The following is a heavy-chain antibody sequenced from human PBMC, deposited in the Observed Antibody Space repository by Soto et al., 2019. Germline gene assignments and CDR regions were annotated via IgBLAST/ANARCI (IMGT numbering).Heavy chain of an antibody. J-gene: IGHJ5*02. CDR1: GFTFSGYA. CDR3: AKEADAGIAARPSDNWFDP. V-gene: IGHV3-23*01. Sequence: PGGSLRLSCAASGFTFSGYAMSWVRQAPGKGLEWVSAISGSGGSTYYADSVKGRFTISRDNSKNTLYLQMNSLRAEDTAVYYCAKEADAGIAARPSDNWFDPWGQGTLVTVSS. D-gene: IGHD6-6*01. CDR2: ISGSGGST.